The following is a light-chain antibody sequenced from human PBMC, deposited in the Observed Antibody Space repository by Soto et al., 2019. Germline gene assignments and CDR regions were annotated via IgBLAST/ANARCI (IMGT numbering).Light chain of an antibody. J-gene: IGKJ1*01. CDR3: QQYNSYWT. CDR2: DAS. V-gene: IGKV1-5*01. CDR1: QSISSW. Sequence: EIQITQSPSTLSASVGDTVTVTCRASQSISSWLAWYQQKPGKAPKLLIYDASSLESGVPSRFSGSGSGTEFTLTISSLQPDDFATYYCQQYNSYWTFGQGTKVDIK.